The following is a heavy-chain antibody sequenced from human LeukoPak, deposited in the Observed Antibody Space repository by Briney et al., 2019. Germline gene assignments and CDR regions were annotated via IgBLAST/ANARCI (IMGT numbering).Heavy chain of an antibody. V-gene: IGHV4-59*08. CDR3: ARPGVGCSSTNCYRGFDY. CDR1: GGSISGYY. CDR2: IYYSGST. Sequence: SETLSLTCTVSGGSISGYYWNWIRQPPGKGLEWIGYIYYSGSTNYNPSLKSRVTMSLDTSKNQFSLKLSSVTAADTAVYYCARPGVGCSSTNCYRGFDYWGQGTLVTVSS. J-gene: IGHJ4*02. D-gene: IGHD2-2*02.